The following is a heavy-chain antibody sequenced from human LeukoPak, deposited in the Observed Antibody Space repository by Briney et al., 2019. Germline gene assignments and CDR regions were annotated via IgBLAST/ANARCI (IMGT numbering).Heavy chain of an antibody. D-gene: IGHD3-22*01. V-gene: IGHV3-30*03. Sequence: QTGGSLRLSCAASGFTFSSYGMHWVRQAPGKGLEWVAVISYDGSNKYYADSVKGRFTISRDNSKNTLYLQMNSLRAEDTAVYYCARDLVIWAMIVVPTFDYWGQGTLVTVSS. CDR3: ARDLVIWAMIVVPTFDY. CDR2: ISYDGSNK. CDR1: GFTFSSYG. J-gene: IGHJ4*02.